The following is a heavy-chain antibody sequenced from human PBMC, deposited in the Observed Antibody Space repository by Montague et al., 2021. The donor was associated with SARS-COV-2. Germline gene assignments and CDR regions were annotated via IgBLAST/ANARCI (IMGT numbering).Heavy chain of an antibody. CDR2: ISHSGST. V-gene: IGHV4-34*01. Sequence: SETLSLTCAVYGGSFSGYYWSWIRQPPGKGLEWIGEISHSGSTNYNPSLKSRVTISIDTSKNQFSLKLSSVTAADTAVYYCARRPLGYCYYGMDVWGQGTTVTVSS. J-gene: IGHJ6*02. CDR3: ARRPLGYCYYGMDV. CDR1: GGSFSGYY.